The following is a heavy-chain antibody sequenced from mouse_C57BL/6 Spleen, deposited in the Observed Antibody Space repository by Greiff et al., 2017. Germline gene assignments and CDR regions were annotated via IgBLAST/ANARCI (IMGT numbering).Heavy chain of an antibody. CDR2: ISDGGSYT. CDR1: GFTFSSYA. D-gene: IGHD4-1*01. Sequence: DVKLVESGGGLVKPGGSLKLSCAASGFTFSSYAMSWVRQTPEKRLEWVATISDGGSYTYYPDNVKGRFTISRDNAKNNLYLQMSHLKSEDTAMYYCAREELTGKAMDYWGQGTSVTVSS. V-gene: IGHV5-4*01. J-gene: IGHJ4*01. CDR3: AREELTGKAMDY.